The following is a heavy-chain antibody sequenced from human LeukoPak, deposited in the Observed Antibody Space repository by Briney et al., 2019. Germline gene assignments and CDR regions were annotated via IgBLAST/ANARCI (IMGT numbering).Heavy chain of an antibody. CDR3: ARDSYSYGYGGFDY. D-gene: IGHD5-18*01. CDR1: GGSISSGDHY. CDR2: IYSTGNT. J-gene: IGHJ4*02. V-gene: IGHV4-30-4*01. Sequence: PSQTLSLTCTVSGGSISSGDHYWSWIRQSPGKGLEWIGYIYSTGNTYYNPSLKRRVIISVDTSKNQFSLELNSVTAADTAVYYCARDSYSYGYGGFDYWGQGILVTVSS.